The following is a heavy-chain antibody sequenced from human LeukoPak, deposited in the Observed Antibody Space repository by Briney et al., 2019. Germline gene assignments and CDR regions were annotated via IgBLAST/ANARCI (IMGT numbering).Heavy chain of an antibody. CDR3: ARHKSWWELHAFDI. J-gene: IGHJ3*02. CDR2: IFYRGST. V-gene: IGHV4-39*01. Sequence: SETLSLTCTVSSGSISSSSSYWGWIRQPPGKGLEWIGSIFYRGSTYYNPSLKSRVTISIDTSKNQFSLKLSSVTAADTAVYYCARHKSWWELHAFDIWGQGALVTVSS. CDR1: SGSISSSSSY. D-gene: IGHD4-23*01.